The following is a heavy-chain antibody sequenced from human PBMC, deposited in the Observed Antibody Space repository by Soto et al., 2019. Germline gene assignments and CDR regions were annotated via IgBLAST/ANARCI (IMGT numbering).Heavy chain of an antibody. J-gene: IGHJ5*02. V-gene: IGHV1-2*02. CDR3: ARDIVVVPAAIWFDP. Sequence: ASVKVSCKASGYTFTGYYMHWVRQAPGQGLEWMGWINPNSGGTNYAQKFQGRVTMTRDTSISTAYMELSRLRSDDTAVYYCARDIVVVPAAIWFDPWGQGTLVTVS. CDR2: INPNSGGT. CDR1: GYTFTGYY. D-gene: IGHD2-2*01.